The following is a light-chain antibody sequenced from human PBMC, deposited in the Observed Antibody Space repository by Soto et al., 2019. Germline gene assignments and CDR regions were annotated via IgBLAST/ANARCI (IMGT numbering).Light chain of an antibody. CDR1: QSVSSN. CDR3: QHYNNWPPWT. Sequence: EIVMTQSPVTLSVSPGERATLSCRASQSVSSNLAWYQQKPGQAPRLLIYGASTRATGVPARFSGSGSGTEFTLTNSSLQSEDFAVYYCQHYNNWPPWTFGQGTKVEVK. V-gene: IGKV3-15*01. CDR2: GAS. J-gene: IGKJ1*01.